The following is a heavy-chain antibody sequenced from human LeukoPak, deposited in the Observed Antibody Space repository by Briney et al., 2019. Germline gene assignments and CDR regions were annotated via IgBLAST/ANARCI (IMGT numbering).Heavy chain of an antibody. CDR2: IWNDGSNK. CDR1: GFTFSSYA. CDR3: ARDSQLGGHFDY. V-gene: IGHV3-33*01. D-gene: IGHD5-18*01. Sequence: GGSLRLSCAASGFTFSSYAMHWVRRAPGKGLEWLAVIWNDGSNKFYADSVRGRFTISRDNSKKTVYLQMNSLRVGDTAMYYCARDSQLGGHFDYWGQGTLVTVSS. J-gene: IGHJ4*02.